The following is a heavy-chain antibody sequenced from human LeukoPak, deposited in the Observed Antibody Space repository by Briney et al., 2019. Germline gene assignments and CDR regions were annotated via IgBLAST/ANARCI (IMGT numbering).Heavy chain of an antibody. Sequence: PGGSLRLSXAASGFTFSRYWMSWVRQAPGKGLEWVANIREDGSDKYYVNSVKGRFTISRDNAKNSLYLQMNSLRAEDTAVYYCARGQDWNHDYWGQGTLVTVSS. V-gene: IGHV3-7*01. CDR2: IREDGSDK. J-gene: IGHJ4*02. CDR1: GFTFSRYW. D-gene: IGHD1-1*01. CDR3: ARGQDWNHDY.